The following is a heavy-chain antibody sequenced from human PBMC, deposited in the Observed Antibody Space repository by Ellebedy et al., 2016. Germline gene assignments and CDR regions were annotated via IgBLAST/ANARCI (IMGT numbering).Heavy chain of an antibody. CDR3: ARDPDSSSWYGSGMDV. J-gene: IGHJ6*02. D-gene: IGHD6-13*01. Sequence: GESLKTSCAASGFTFSSYSMNWVRQAPGKGLEWVSYISSSSSTIYYADSVKGRFTISRDNAKNSLYLQMNSLRAEDTAVYYCARDPDSSSWYGSGMDVWGQGTTVTVSS. V-gene: IGHV3-48*01. CDR1: GFTFSSYS. CDR2: ISSSSSTI.